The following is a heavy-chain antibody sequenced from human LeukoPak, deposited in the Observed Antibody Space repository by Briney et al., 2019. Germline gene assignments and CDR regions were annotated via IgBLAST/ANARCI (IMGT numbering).Heavy chain of an antibody. Sequence: SETLSLTCTVSGGSISSSSYYWSWIRQPPGKGLEWIGEINHSGSTNYNPSLKSRVTISVDTSKNQFSLKLSSVTAADTAVYYCARRYNWGQGTLVTVSS. D-gene: IGHD1-14*01. CDR1: GGSISSSSYY. CDR3: ARRYN. V-gene: IGHV4-39*07. J-gene: IGHJ4*02. CDR2: INHSGST.